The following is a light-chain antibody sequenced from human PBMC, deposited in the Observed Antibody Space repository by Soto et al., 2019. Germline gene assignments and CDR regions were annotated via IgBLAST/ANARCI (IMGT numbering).Light chain of an antibody. V-gene: IGKV3-15*01. CDR1: QSVRTK. J-gene: IGKJ5*01. CDR2: GAS. Sequence: EIVVKQSPATLYAYKREGATLSCMASQSVRTKLAWYQHKAGQAPRLLIYGASTRATGIPDRFSGSGSGTEFTLTISSLQSEDFAVYYCQQYNSWPPITFGQGTRLEIK. CDR3: QQYNSWPPIT.